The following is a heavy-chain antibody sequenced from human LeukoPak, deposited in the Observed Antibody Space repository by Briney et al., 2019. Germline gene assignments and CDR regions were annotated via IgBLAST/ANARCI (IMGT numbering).Heavy chain of an antibody. V-gene: IGHV4-39*07. J-gene: IGHJ5*02. CDR3: VRGGAMNWFDP. D-gene: IGHD1-26*01. CDR1: GGSISSSIYY. Sequence: PSETLSLTCTVSGGSISSSIYYWGWIRQPPGKGLEWIGTIYYSGSTYYNPSLKSRVTILVDTSKNQFSLRLTSVTAADTAVYYCVRGGAMNWFDPWGQGTLVTVSS. CDR2: IYYSGST.